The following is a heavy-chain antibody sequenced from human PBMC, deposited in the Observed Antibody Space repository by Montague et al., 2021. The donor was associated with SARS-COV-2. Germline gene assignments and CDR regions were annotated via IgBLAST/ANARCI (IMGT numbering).Heavy chain of an antibody. Sequence: SQTLSLTCTVSGGSISSHFWSFIRQPPGKGLEWIGYINSNGGTNDNPSLRSRLIMSVGTSKNQFSLQLRSMTPADTAVYFCARATSVRGAVSWFDPWGQGILVTVSS. CDR3: ARATSVRGAVSWFDP. CDR1: GGSISSHF. V-gene: IGHV4-59*11. J-gene: IGHJ5*02. D-gene: IGHD3-10*01. CDR2: INSNGGT.